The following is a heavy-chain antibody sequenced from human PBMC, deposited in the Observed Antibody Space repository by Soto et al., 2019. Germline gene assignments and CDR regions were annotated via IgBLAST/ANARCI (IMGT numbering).Heavy chain of an antibody. J-gene: IGHJ6*02. Sequence: GGSLRLSCAASGFTFSSYGMHWVRQAPGKGLEWVAVISYDESNKYYADSVKGRFTISRDNSKNTLYLQMNSLRAEDTAVYYCAKGRPLYYYYGMDVWGQGTTVTVSS. CDR2: ISYDESNK. V-gene: IGHV3-30*18. CDR1: GFTFSSYG. CDR3: AKGRPLYYYYGMDV.